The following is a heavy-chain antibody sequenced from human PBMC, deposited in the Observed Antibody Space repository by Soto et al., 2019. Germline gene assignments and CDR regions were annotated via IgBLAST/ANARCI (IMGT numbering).Heavy chain of an antibody. Sequence: LRLSCAASGFTFSSCSMNWVRQAPGKGLEWVSSISSSSSYIYYADSVKGRFTISRDNAKNSLYLQMNSLRAEDTAVYYCAGDLGYDYVWGSYRPFDYWGQGTLVTVSS. J-gene: IGHJ4*02. CDR1: GFTFSSCS. CDR3: AGDLGYDYVWGSYRPFDY. V-gene: IGHV3-21*01. CDR2: ISSSSSYI. D-gene: IGHD3-16*02.